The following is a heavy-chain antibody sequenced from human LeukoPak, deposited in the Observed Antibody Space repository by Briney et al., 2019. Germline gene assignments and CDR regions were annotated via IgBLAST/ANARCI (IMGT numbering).Heavy chain of an antibody. Sequence: GASVKVSCKASGYTFTGYYMHWVRQAPGQGLEWMGWINPNSGGTNYAQKFQGRVTMTRDTSISTAYMELSRLRSDDTAVYYCARDHRTLRVAVAAGFDPWGQGTLVTVSS. CDR2: INPNSGGT. CDR1: GYTFTGYY. CDR3: ARDHRTLRVAVAAGFDP. D-gene: IGHD2-15*01. J-gene: IGHJ5*02. V-gene: IGHV1-2*02.